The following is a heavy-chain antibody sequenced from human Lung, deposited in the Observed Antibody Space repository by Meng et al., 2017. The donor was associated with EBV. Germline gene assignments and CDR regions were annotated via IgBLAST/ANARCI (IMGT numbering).Heavy chain of an antibody. Sequence: QVQLHQWGAGLLKPSETLSLTCAVYGGSFSGYYWNWIRQPPGKGLEWIGDINYSGTTNYSPSLKGRISISVDTSKNQLSLKLTSVTAADTAVYYCAVPRGDYYHFDQWGQGTLVTVSS. D-gene: IGHD4-17*01. V-gene: IGHV4-34*01. J-gene: IGHJ4*02. CDR2: INYSGTT. CDR1: GGSFSGYY. CDR3: AVPRGDYYHFDQ.